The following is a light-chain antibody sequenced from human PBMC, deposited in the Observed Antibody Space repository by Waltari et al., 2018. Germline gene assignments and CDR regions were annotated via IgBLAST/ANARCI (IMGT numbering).Light chain of an antibody. CDR2: AAS. J-gene: IGKJ4*01. V-gene: IGKV1-39*01. Sequence: DIQMTQSPSSLSASVGARVNITCRASQSISSNLNWYQQKPGKAPKLLIYAASGLQNGVPSRFSGSGSGTDFTLTISSLQPEDFATYYCQQSYSIPLTFGGGTKVEIK. CDR1: QSISSN. CDR3: QQSYSIPLT.